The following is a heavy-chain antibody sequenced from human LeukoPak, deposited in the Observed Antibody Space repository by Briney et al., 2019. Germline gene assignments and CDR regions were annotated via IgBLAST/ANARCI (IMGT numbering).Heavy chain of an antibody. CDR2: IYHSGST. Sequence: SETLSLTCTVSGGPIDSYYWAWIRQPPGKGLEWIAYIYHSGSTDYNPSLKSRVTISVDTSKNQFSLRLTSVTAADTAVYYCARHGGSYTFDFWGQGVLVTVSS. CDR1: GGPIDSYY. V-gene: IGHV4-59*01. J-gene: IGHJ4*02. CDR3: ARHGGSYTFDF. D-gene: IGHD1-26*01.